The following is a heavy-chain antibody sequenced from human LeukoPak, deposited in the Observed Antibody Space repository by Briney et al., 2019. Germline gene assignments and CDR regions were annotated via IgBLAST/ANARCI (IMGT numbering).Heavy chain of an antibody. J-gene: IGHJ5*02. D-gene: IGHD6-19*01. V-gene: IGHV1-69-2*01. CDR1: GYTFTDYY. Sequence: ASVKVSCKVSGYTFTDYYMHWVQQAPGKGLEWVGLVDPEDGETIYAEKCQGRVTITADTSTDTAYMELSSLRSEDTAVYYCATVAVAGTPAKYNWFDPWGQGTLVTVSS. CDR3: ATVAVAGTPAKYNWFDP. CDR2: VDPEDGET.